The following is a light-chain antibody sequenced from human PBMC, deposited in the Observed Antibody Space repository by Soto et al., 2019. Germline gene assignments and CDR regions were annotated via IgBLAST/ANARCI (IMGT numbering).Light chain of an antibody. CDR1: QSVSNNY. J-gene: IGKJ2*01. CDR3: QQRTNWPPT. Sequence: EIVLTQSPGTLSLSPGERATLSCRASQSVSNNYLAWYQQKPGQAPRLLIYGASNRATGIPDRFSGSGSGTDFTLTISRLEPEDFAVYFCQQRTNWPPTFGQGTKVEI. CDR2: GAS. V-gene: IGKV3D-20*02.